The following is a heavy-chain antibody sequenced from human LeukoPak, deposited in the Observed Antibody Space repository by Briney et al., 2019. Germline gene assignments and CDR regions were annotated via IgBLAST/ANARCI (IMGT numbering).Heavy chain of an antibody. Sequence: ASVKVPCKASGGTFSSYAISWVRQAPGQGLEWMGGIIPIFGTANYAQKFQGRVTITTDESTSTAYMELSSLRSEDTAVYYCAREGGSGSYNFDYWGQGTLVTVSS. CDR3: AREGGSGSYNFDY. D-gene: IGHD3-10*01. CDR2: IIPIFGTA. J-gene: IGHJ4*02. CDR1: GGTFSSYA. V-gene: IGHV1-69*05.